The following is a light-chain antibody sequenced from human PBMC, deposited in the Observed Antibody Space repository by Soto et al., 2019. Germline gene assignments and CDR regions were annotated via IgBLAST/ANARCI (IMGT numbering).Light chain of an antibody. V-gene: IGLV2-14*01. Sequence: QSALTQPASVSGSPGQSITISCTGTSIDVGGYNYVSWYQQHPGKAPKLMIYEVSNRPSGVSNRFSGSKSGNTASLTISGLQAEDEADYYCSSYTSSSTLEGVFXTGTKVTVL. CDR3: SSYTSSSTLEGV. J-gene: IGLJ1*01. CDR1: SIDVGGYNY. CDR2: EVS.